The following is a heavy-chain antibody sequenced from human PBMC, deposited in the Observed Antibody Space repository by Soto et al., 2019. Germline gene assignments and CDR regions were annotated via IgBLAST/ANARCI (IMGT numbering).Heavy chain of an antibody. Sequence: PGGSLRLSCAASGFTFSSYGMHWVRQAPGKGLEWVAVISYDGSNKYYADSVKGRFTISRDNSKNTLYLQMNSLRAEDTAVYYCAKGEPGYGSGSYYLYYYYYGMDVWGQGTTVTVS. CDR3: AKGEPGYGSGSYYLYYYYYGMDV. V-gene: IGHV3-30*18. CDR1: GFTFSSYG. CDR2: ISYDGSNK. J-gene: IGHJ6*02. D-gene: IGHD3-10*01.